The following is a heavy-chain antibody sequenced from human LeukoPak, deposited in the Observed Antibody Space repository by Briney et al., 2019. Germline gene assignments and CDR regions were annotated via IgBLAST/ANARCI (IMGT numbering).Heavy chain of an antibody. CDR1: GFTFSNYA. CDR3: ARQVGPDY. Sequence: PGGSLRLSCAASGFTFSNYAMIWVRQTPGKGLEWVSAIGDSGANTYYADSVKGRCTISRDNSKNTLYLQMNSLRAEDTAIYSCARQVGPDYWGQGTLVTVSS. V-gene: IGHV3-23*01. D-gene: IGHD1-26*01. CDR2: IGDSGANT. J-gene: IGHJ4*02.